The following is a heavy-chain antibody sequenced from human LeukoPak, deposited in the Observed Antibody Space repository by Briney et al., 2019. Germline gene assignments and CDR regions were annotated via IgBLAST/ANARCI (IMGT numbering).Heavy chain of an antibody. Sequence: GGSLRLSCEASGFTFSDYSMNWVRQAPGKGLEWISHIISSSSSIYYADSVKGRFTISRDNAKKSVYLQMNSLRAGDTAVYYCTSWGPRGMDVWGQGTTVTVSS. V-gene: IGHV3-48*04. CDR1: GFTFSDYS. CDR3: TSWGPRGMDV. CDR2: IISSSSSI. J-gene: IGHJ6*02. D-gene: IGHD7-27*01.